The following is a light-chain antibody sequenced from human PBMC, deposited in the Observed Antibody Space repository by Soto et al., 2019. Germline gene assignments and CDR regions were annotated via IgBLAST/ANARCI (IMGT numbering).Light chain of an antibody. Sequence: EIVLTQSPGTLSLSPGERATLSCRASQSVRTSLAWYQLKPGQPPRLLIYGSTTRATGIPARFSGTGSGTEFTLTISSLQSEDFAVYYCQQRSNWPITFGQGTRLEIK. CDR1: QSVRTS. V-gene: IGKV3-11*01. J-gene: IGKJ5*01. CDR2: GST. CDR3: QQRSNWPIT.